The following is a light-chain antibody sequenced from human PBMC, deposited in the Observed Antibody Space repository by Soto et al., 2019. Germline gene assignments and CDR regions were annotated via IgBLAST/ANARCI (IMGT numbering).Light chain of an antibody. V-gene: IGKV1D-16*01. CDR2: AAS. CDR1: QDIKDW. Sequence: DVQMTQSPSSLSTSVGDRVTITCRASQDIKDWLAWYQQKPAKAPKSLISAASNLQPGVPSRFSGSVSGTEFTLTITSLQPEDSATYYCQQYNIYPLTFGGGTKVEIK. CDR3: QQYNIYPLT. J-gene: IGKJ4*01.